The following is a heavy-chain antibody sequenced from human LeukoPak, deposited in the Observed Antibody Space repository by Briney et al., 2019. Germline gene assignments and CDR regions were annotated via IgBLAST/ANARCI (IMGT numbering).Heavy chain of an antibody. J-gene: IGHJ5*02. CDR3: AGVGWAAGWFDP. CDR2: IIPILGIA. Sequence: VASVKVSCKASGGTFSSYTISWVRQAPGQGLEWMGRIIPILGIANYAQKFQGRVTITADKSTSTAYVGLSSLRSEDTAVYYCAGVGWAAGWFDPWGQGTLVTVSS. V-gene: IGHV1-69*02. D-gene: IGHD1-26*01. CDR1: GGTFSSYT.